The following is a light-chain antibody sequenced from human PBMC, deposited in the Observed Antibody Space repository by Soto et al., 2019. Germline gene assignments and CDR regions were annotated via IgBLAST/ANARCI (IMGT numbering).Light chain of an antibody. V-gene: IGKV1-39*01. J-gene: IGKJ3*01. CDR3: QQIYTPPVT. Sequence: DIQMTQSPSSLSASVGDSVTITCRASQSINSYLNWYHQKPGKAPELLIYAASSLQSGVPSRFSGSGSGTDFTLTISSLHPEDFATYYCQQIYTPPVTFGQGPSVHIK. CDR1: QSINSY. CDR2: AAS.